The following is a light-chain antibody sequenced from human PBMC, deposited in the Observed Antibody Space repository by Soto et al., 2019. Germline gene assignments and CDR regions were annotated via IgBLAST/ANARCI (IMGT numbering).Light chain of an antibody. J-gene: IGKJ3*01. CDR3: QKCDYHLI. V-gene: IGKV1-33*01. Sequence: DIQMTQSPSSLSASVGDRVTITCQASHDITSYLNWYQHKPGKAPKLLIYVASILEAGVPSRFSGSGSGTHFTFYISSLQPEDVATYYCQKCDYHLIFGPGTRVDFK. CDR2: VAS. CDR1: HDITSY.